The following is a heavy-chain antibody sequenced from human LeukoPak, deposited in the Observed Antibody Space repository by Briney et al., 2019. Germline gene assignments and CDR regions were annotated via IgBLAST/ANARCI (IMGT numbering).Heavy chain of an antibody. Sequence: PSETLSLTCAVYGGSFSGYYWSWIRQPPGKGLEWIGEINHSGSTNYNPSLKSRVTISVDTSKNQFSLKLSSVTAAYTAVYYCARWRSRSWYNWFDPWGQGTLVTVSS. CDR2: INHSGST. J-gene: IGHJ5*02. CDR3: ARWRSRSWYNWFDP. D-gene: IGHD6-13*01. V-gene: IGHV4-34*01. CDR1: GGSFSGYY.